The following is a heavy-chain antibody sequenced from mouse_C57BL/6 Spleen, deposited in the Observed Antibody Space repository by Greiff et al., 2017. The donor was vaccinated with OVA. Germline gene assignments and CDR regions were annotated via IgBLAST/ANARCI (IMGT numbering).Heavy chain of an antibody. Sequence: VQLQQSGAELVKPGASVKISCKASGYAFSSYWMNWVKQRPGKGLEWIGQIYPGDGDTNYKGKFKGKATLTADKSSSPAYMQLSSLTSEDSAVYFCARGGSNPGFAYWGQGTLVTVSA. D-gene: IGHD2-5*01. V-gene: IGHV1-80*01. J-gene: IGHJ3*01. CDR2: IYPGDGDT. CDR3: ARGGSNPGFAY. CDR1: GYAFSSYW.